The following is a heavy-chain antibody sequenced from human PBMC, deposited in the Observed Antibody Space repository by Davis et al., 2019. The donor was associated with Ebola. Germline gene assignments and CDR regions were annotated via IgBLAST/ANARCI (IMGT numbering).Heavy chain of an antibody. Sequence: GESLKIFCAASGFTFDNYAMSWVRQAPGKGLEWVSAISGSGGSTYYADSVKGRFTISRDNSKNTLYLQMNSLRAEDTAVYYCAKGDTDYDFWSGYPLDWGQGTLVTVSS. CDR1: GFTFDNYA. D-gene: IGHD3-3*01. CDR2: ISGSGGST. J-gene: IGHJ4*02. CDR3: AKGDTDYDFWSGYPLD. V-gene: IGHV3-23*01.